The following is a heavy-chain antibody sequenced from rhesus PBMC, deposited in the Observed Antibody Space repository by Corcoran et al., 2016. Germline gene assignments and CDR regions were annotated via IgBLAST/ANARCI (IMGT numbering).Heavy chain of an antibody. V-gene: IGHV4S10*01. Sequence: QVQLQESGPGVVKPSETLSLTCAVSGGSISDSYRWSWIRQPPGKGLEWIGYIYGSSTSTNYNPSLRGRVTISKDAYKDQFSLRLRSVTAADTAVYYCARQPSEGIAAVVYYFDYWGQGVLVTVSS. CDR1: GGSISDSYR. CDR2: IYGSSTST. J-gene: IGHJ4*01. D-gene: IGHD6-31*01. CDR3: ARQPSEGIAAVVYYFDY.